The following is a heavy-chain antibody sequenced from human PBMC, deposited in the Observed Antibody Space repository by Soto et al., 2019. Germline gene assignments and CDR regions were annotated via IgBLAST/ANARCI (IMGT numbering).Heavy chain of an antibody. V-gene: IGHV4-59*01. CDR2: IYYSGST. CDR1: GGSISSYY. Sequence: PSETLALTCTVTGGSISSYYWGWIRQPPGKGLEWIGYIYYSGSTNYNPSLKSRVTISVDTSKNQFSLKLSSVTAADTAVYYCARFGHWESWFDPWGQGTLVTVSS. J-gene: IGHJ5*02. CDR3: ARFGHWESWFDP. D-gene: IGHD3-10*01.